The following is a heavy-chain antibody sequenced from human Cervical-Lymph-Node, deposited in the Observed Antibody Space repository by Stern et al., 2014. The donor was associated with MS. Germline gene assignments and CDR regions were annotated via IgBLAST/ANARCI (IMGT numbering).Heavy chain of an antibody. J-gene: IGHJ4*02. CDR3: VKTGDGF. Sequence: VQLVESGAEVKQPGASVKVSCKASGYTFTSYDINWVRQASGQGLEWMGTSTRGTGNTHYSQKFKGRVTLTRNTSISTAYMELRSLRFDDTAIYYCVKTGDGFWGQGTLVTVSS. CDR2: STRGTGNT. D-gene: IGHD7-27*01. CDR1: GYTFTSYD. V-gene: IGHV1-8*01.